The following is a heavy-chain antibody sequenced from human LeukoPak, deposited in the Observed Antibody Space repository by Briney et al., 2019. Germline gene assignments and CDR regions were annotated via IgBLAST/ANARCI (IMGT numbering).Heavy chain of an antibody. D-gene: IGHD5-24*01. V-gene: IGHV4-59*01. J-gene: IGHJ3*02. Sequence: SETLSLTCTVSGGSISSYYWSWIRQPPGKGLGWIGYIYYGGSTNYNPSLKSRVTISVDTPKNQFSLKLSSVTAADTAVYYCARDRGRWLHRDAFDIWGQGTMVTVSS. CDR2: IYYGGST. CDR1: GGSISSYY. CDR3: ARDRGRWLHRDAFDI.